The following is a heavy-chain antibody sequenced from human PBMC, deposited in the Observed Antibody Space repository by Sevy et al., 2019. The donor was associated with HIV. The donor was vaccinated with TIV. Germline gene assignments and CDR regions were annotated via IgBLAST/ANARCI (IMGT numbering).Heavy chain of an antibody. CDR1: GFSFRNYG. CDR2: ISNDGSNK. J-gene: IGHJ4*02. D-gene: IGHD3-9*01. Sequence: GGSLRLSCAASGFSFRNYGMHSVRQAPGKWLEWVAFISNDGSNKYYADYVKGRFTISRDNSQNTLYLQVNNVRADDTAVFYCAKNIWTGYYVPHGYWGQGTLVTVSS. V-gene: IGHV3-30*02. CDR3: AKNIWTGYYVPHGY.